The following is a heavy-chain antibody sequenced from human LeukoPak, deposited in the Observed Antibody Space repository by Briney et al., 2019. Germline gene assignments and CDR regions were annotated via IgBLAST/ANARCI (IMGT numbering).Heavy chain of an antibody. CDR1: GYTFTSYD. D-gene: IGHD3-3*01. J-gene: IGHJ1*01. CDR2: INTTGGST. V-gene: IGHV1-46*01. Sequence: ASVKVSCKASGYTFTSYDIKWVRQAPGEGLEWMGIINTTGGSTRYAQKFQGRVTMTRDMSTSTVSMELSSMRYEDTTVYYCARSSGVALSAEKFQLCGQGTLVTVSS. CDR3: ARSSGVALSAEKFQL.